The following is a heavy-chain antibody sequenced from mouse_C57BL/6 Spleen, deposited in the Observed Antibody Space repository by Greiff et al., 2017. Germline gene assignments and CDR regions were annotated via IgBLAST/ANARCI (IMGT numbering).Heavy chain of an antibody. J-gene: IGHJ1*03. CDR1: GYAFSSSW. CDR3: ARRSTVVARYFDV. Sequence: QVQLQQSGPELVKPGASVKISCKASGYAFSSSWMNWVKQRPGKGLEWIGRIYPGDGDTNYNGKFKGKATLTADKSSSTAYMQLSSLTSEDSAVYFCARRSTVVARYFDVWGTGTTVTVSS. CDR2: IYPGDGDT. D-gene: IGHD1-1*01. V-gene: IGHV1-82*01.